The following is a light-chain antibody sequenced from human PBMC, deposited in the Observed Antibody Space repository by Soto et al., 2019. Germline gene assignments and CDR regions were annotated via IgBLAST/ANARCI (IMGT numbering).Light chain of an antibody. J-gene: IGLJ2*01. V-gene: IGLV1-36*01. CDR2: YDD. CDR3: AAWDDSLNHVV. Sequence: QSVLTQPPSVSAAPRQRVTISCSGSSSNIGNNAVNWYQQLPGKAPKLLIYYDDLLPSGVSDRFSGSKSGTSASLAISGLQSEDEADYYCAAWDDSLNHVVFGGGTKLTVL. CDR1: SSNIGNNA.